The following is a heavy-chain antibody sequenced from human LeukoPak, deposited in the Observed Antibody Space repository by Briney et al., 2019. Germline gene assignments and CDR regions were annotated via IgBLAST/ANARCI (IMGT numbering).Heavy chain of an antibody. D-gene: IGHD3-10*01. Sequence: SETLSLTCTVSGGSISSNSYYWGWIRQPPGKGLKWIGSIYYSGSTYYNPTLKSRVTISVDTSKNQFSLKLNSVTAADTAVYYCARNRYYYGSGNYGVPNWFDPWGQGTLVTVSS. V-gene: IGHV4-39*01. CDR2: IYYSGST. CDR3: ARNRYYYGSGNYGVPNWFDP. CDR1: GGSISSNSYY. J-gene: IGHJ5*02.